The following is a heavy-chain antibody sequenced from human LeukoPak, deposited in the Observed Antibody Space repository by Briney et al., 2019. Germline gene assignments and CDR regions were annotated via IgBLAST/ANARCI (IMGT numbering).Heavy chain of an antibody. CDR1: GFAFSSYA. J-gene: IGHJ4*02. CDR2: TSSSGGST. CDR3: AKLKGRAAMPAGSGY. Sequence: PGGSLRLSCAASGFAFSSYAMSWVRQAPGKGLEWVSGTSSSGGSTDYADSVKGRFTISRDNSKNTLYLQMNSLTVQDTAVYYCAKLKGRAAMPAGSGYWGQGTLLTVSS. V-gene: IGHV3-23*01. D-gene: IGHD6-13*01.